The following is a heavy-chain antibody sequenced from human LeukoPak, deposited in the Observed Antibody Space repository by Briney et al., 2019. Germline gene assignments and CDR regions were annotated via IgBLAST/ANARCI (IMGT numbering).Heavy chain of an antibody. CDR2: IRYDGSNK. D-gene: IGHD3-10*01. CDR3: AKDNGYYGSGSSDHDY. J-gene: IGHJ4*02. V-gene: IGHV3-30*02. Sequence: GGSLRLSCAASGLTFSSYGMHWVRQAPGKGLEWVAFIRYDGSNKYYADSVKGRFTISRDNSKNTLYLQMKSLRAEDTAVYYCAKDNGYYGSGSSDHDYWGQGTLVTVSS. CDR1: GLTFSSYG.